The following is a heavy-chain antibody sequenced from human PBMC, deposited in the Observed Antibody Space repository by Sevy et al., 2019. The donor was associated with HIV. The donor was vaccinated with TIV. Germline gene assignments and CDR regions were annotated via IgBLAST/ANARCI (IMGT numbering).Heavy chain of an antibody. D-gene: IGHD3-22*01. CDR1: RVSFTNPA. J-gene: IGHJ1*01. V-gene: IGHV3-23*01. CDR2: ISGSGGTK. CDR3: AKSDYELLSYFEH. Sequence: GGCLRLSCSTSRVSFTNPAMSWLRQAPGKGLEWVASISGSGGTKYYAGSVRGRFSISRDDSEDTVYLQMSSLRAEDTAVYYCAKSDYELLSYFEHWGQGTLVTVSS.